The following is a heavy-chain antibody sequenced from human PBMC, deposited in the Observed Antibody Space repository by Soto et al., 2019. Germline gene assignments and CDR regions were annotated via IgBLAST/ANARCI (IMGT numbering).Heavy chain of an antibody. D-gene: IGHD6-13*01. CDR3: ARGGLAAAGITYYYGMDV. CDR2: IYYSGST. V-gene: IGHV4-59*01. CDR1: GGSISSYY. Sequence: SETLSLTCTVSGGSISSYYWSWIRQPPGKGLEWIGYIYYSGSTNYNPSLKSRVTISVDTSKNQFSLKLSSVTAADTAVYYCARGGLAAAGITYYYGMDVWGQGTTVTVS. J-gene: IGHJ6*02.